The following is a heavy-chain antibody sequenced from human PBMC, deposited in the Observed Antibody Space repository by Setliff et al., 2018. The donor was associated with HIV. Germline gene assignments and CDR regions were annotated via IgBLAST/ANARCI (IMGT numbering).Heavy chain of an antibody. CDR1: GGSISSHY. J-gene: IGHJ4*02. Sequence: PSETLSLTCTVSGGSISSHYWSWIRQPPGKVLEWIGHIYTSGSTNYNPSLKSRVTMSVGTSKNQFSLKLSSVTAADTAVYYCARGSFIGDYYYFDYRGQGTLVTVSS. D-gene: IGHD3-10*01. CDR3: ARGSFIGDYYYFDY. V-gene: IGHV4-4*08. CDR2: IYTSGST.